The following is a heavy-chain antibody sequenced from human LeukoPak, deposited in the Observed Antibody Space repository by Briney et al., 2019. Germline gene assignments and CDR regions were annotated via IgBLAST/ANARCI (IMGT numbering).Heavy chain of an antibody. J-gene: IGHJ4*02. CDR2: IWYDGSNK. D-gene: IGHD6-19*01. CDR1: GLTFSGQW. CDR3: ASTSGWYEPIDY. Sequence: PGGSLTLSCAASGLTFSGQWMNWVRQAPGKGLEWVAVIWYDGSNKYYADSVKGRFTISRDNSKNTLYLQMNSLRAEDTAVYYCASTSGWYEPIDYWGQGTLVTVSS. V-gene: IGHV3-33*08.